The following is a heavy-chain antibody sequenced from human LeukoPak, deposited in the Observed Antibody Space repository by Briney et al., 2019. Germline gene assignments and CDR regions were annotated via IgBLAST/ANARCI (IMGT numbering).Heavy chain of an antibody. J-gene: IGHJ4*02. CDR2: ISSSSGTI. D-gene: IGHD3-22*01. V-gene: IGHV3-48*04. CDR3: ARRLDSSGFASDY. Sequence: GGSLRLSCAASGFTFSTYRMSWVRQAPGKGLEWVSYISSSSGTIYYADSAKGRFTISRDNAKNSLYLQMNSLRAEDTAAYFCARRLDSSGFASDYWGQGALVTVSS. CDR1: GFTFSTYR.